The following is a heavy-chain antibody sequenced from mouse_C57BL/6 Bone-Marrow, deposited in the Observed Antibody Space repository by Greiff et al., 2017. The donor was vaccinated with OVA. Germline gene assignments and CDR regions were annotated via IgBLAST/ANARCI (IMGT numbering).Heavy chain of an antibody. CDR1: GFTFSDFY. CDR2: SRNKANDYTT. D-gene: IGHD1-1*01. CDR3: ARDADYYGSSYGYFDV. J-gene: IGHJ1*03. V-gene: IGHV7-1*01. Sequence: EVKLMESGGGLVQSGRSLRLSCATSGFTFSDFYMEWVRQAPGKGLEWIAASRNKANDYTTEYSASVKGRFIVSRDTSQSILYLQMKALRAEDTAIYYCARDADYYGSSYGYFDVWGTGTTVTVSS.